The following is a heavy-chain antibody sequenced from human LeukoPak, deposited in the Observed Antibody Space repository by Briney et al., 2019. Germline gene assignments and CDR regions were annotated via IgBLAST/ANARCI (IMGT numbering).Heavy chain of an antibody. CDR1: GYSFTSYW. CDR2: IYPGDSDT. V-gene: IGHV5-51*01. D-gene: IGHD4-17*01. J-gene: IGHJ4*02. Sequence: GESLKISCKGSGYSFTSYWIGWVRQMPGKGLEWMGIIYPGDSDTRYSPSFQGQVTISADKSISTAYLQWSSLKASDTAMYYCARGDYGDYRIFYTLFDFWGQGTLVTVSS. CDR3: ARGDYGDYRIFYTLFDF.